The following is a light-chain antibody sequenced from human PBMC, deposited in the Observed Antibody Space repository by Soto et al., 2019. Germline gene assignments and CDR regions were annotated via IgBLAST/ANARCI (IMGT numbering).Light chain of an antibody. Sequence: ESVVTQSPATLSLSPGERATLFCRASQSVSSSYLAWYQQKPGQAPRLLIYAASSLQSGVPSRFSGSGSGTDFTLTISSLQPEDFATYYCQQSYSTPWTFGQGTKVDI. CDR1: QSVSSSY. CDR3: QQSYSTPWT. V-gene: IGKV3-20*02. J-gene: IGKJ1*01. CDR2: AAS.